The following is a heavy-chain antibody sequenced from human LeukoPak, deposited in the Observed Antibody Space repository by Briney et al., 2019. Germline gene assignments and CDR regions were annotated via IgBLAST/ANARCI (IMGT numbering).Heavy chain of an antibody. J-gene: IGHJ3*02. V-gene: IGHV4-38-2*02. D-gene: IGHD6-13*01. CDR3: ARVRQQPVGNDAFDI. CDR2: IYHSGST. Sequence: PSETLSLTCTVSGHSISSGYYWGWIRQPPGKGLEWIGSIYHSGSTYYNPSLKSRVTISVDTSKNQFSLKLSSVTAADTAVYYCARVRQQPVGNDAFDIWGQGTMVTVSS. CDR1: GHSISSGYY.